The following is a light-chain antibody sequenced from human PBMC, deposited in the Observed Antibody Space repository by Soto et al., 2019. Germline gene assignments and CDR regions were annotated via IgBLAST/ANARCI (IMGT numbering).Light chain of an antibody. CDR3: QQRNRWPPVYT. Sequence: EIVLTQSPATLSLSPGKRATLSCKTSQSTSSYLAWYQHRPGQTPRLLIYDVSNRATGIPARFSGSGSGTDFTLTISSLEPEDFAVYYCQQRNRWPPVYTFGQGTKLEI. V-gene: IGKV3-11*01. CDR2: DVS. J-gene: IGKJ2*01. CDR1: QSTSSY.